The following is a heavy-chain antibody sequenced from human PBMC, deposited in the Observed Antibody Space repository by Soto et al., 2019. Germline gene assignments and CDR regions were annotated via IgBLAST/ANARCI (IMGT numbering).Heavy chain of an antibody. V-gene: IGHV3-53*02. J-gene: IGHJ4*02. CDR3: ARGRGNCVVTTCYLPFDS. CDR2: IYSDGNT. Sequence: EVQLVETEGGLIQPGGSLILSCAASGFTVSSKYMSWLRQAPGKGREWDSIIYSDGNTYYADSVRGRFTISRDNSKNTLNLQMNSLRARDTAVYFCARGRGNCVVTTCYLPFDSWGQGTLVTVSS. CDR1: GFTVSSKY. D-gene: IGHD2-2*01.